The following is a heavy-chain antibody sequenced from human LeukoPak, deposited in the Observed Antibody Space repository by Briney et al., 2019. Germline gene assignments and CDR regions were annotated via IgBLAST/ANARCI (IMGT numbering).Heavy chain of an antibody. D-gene: IGHD3-22*01. Sequence: ASVKVSCKASGYTFTSYDINWVRQAPGQGLEWMGIINPSGGSTTYAQKFQGRVTLTRDTSTSTVYMELSSLRSEDTAVYYCARGKGGYYYVLDYWGQGTLVTVSS. CDR2: INPSGGST. J-gene: IGHJ4*02. CDR1: GYTFTSYD. V-gene: IGHV1-46*01. CDR3: ARGKGGYYYVLDY.